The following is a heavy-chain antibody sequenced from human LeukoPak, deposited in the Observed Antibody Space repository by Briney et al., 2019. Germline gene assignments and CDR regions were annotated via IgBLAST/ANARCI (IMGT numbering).Heavy chain of an antibody. CDR3: ARDLRHYYGSGSYYDYFDY. V-gene: IGHV4-30-4*01. J-gene: IGHJ4*02. CDR1: GGSISSGDYY. CDR2: IYYSGST. D-gene: IGHD3-10*01. Sequence: SQTLSLTCTVSGGSISSGDYYWSWIRHPPGKGLEWIGYIYYSGSTYYNPSLKSRVTISVDTSKNQFSLKLSSVTAADTAVYYCARDLRHYYGSGSYYDYFDYWGQGTLVTVSS.